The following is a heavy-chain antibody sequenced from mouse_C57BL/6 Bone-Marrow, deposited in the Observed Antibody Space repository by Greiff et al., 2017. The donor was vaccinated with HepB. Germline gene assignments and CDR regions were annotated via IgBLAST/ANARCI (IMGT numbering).Heavy chain of an antibody. Sequence: VQLQESGAELARPGASVKLSCKASGYTFTSYGIRWVKQRTGQGLEWIGEIYPRSGNTYYNEKFKGKATLTADKSSSTAYMELRSLTSEDSAVYFCARGEIFSIYYDYPFDYWGQGTTLTVSS. J-gene: IGHJ2*01. CDR2: IYPRSGNT. CDR3: ARGEIFSIYYDYPFDY. V-gene: IGHV1-81*01. D-gene: IGHD2-4*01. CDR1: GYTFTSYG.